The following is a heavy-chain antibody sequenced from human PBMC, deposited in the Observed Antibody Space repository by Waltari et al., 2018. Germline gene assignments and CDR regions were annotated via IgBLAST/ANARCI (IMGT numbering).Heavy chain of an antibody. CDR2: SSGGGTT. V-gene: IGHV3-53*02. J-gene: IGHJ6*01. CDR1: GFTVSSNY. Sequence: EVQLVETGGGLIQPGGSLRLSCAASGFTVSSNYMSWVRQAPGKGVGWVSGSSGGGTTAYPRPVKGRFTISKDNSKNTLYLQMNSLRAEDTAVYYCARASTTVTYHYGMDVWGQGTTVTVSS. CDR3: ARASTTVTYHYGMDV. D-gene: IGHD4-17*01.